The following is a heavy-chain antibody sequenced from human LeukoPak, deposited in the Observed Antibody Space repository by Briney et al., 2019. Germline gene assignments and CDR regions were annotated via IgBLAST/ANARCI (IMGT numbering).Heavy chain of an antibody. CDR1: GGSISSSSYY. Sequence: SETLSLTCTVSGGSISSSSYYWGWIRQPPGKGLEWIGSIYYSGSTYYNPSLKSRVTISVDTSKNQFSLKLSSVTAADTAVHYCARNLYTNPRRGFGLVDYWGQGTLVTVSS. CDR2: IYYSGST. CDR3: ARNLYTNPRRGFGLVDY. V-gene: IGHV4-39*01. J-gene: IGHJ4*02. D-gene: IGHD3-16*01.